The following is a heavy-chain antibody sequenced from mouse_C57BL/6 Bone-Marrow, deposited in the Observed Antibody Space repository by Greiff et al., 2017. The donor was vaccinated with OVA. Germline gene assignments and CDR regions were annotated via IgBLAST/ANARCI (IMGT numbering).Heavy chain of an antibody. CDR2: INPSSGYT. Sequence: QVQLKQSGAELAKPGASVKLSCKASGYTFTSYWMHWVKQRPGQGLEWIGYINPSSGYTKYNQKFKDKATLTADKSTSTAYMQLSSLTYEDAAVDYAAREHGYPYAMDYWGQGTSVTVSS. CDR1: GYTFTSYW. CDR3: AREHGYPYAMDY. J-gene: IGHJ4*01. V-gene: IGHV1-7*01. D-gene: IGHD2-2*01.